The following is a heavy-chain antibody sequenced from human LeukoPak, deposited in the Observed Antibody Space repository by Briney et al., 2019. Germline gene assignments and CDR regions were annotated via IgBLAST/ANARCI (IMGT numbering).Heavy chain of an antibody. CDR2: ISYDGSNK. J-gene: IGHJ4*02. CDR1: GFTFSSYG. CDR3: AKDLPQQLVEYYFDY. V-gene: IGHV3-30*18. Sequence: PGRSLRLSCAASGFTFSSYGMHWVRQAPGKGLEWVAVISYDGSNKYYADSVKGRFTISRDNSKNTLYLQMNSLRAEDTAVYYCAKDLPQQLVEYYFDYWGQGTLVTVSS. D-gene: IGHD6-13*01.